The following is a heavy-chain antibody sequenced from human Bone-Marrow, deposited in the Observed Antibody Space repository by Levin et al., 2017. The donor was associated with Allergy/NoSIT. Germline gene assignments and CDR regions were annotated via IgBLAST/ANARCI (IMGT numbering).Heavy chain of an antibody. D-gene: IGHD1-1*01. CDR3: ARVRSMGNYYFDN. J-gene: IGHJ4*02. Sequence: GESLKISCETSGYAFTIYDINWVRLVTGQGLEWMGWMNTANGNTGYAQKFQGRITMTRDTSISTAYMELSSLTSEDTAVYYCARVRSMGNYYFDNWGQGSLVTVSS. V-gene: IGHV1-8*01. CDR2: MNTANGNT. CDR1: GYAFTIYD.